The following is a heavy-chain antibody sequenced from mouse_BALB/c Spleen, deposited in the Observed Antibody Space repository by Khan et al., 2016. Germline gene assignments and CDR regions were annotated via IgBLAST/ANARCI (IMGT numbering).Heavy chain of an antibody. CDR1: GYSITSDYA. J-gene: IGHJ3*01. Sequence: EVQLQESGPGLVKPSQSLSLTCTVTGYSITSDYAWNWIRQFPGNKLEWMGYISYSGSTSYNPSLKSRISITRDTSKNQFFLQLNSVTTEDTATYYCAREGSWFADWGQGTLVTVSA. CDR3: AREGSWFAD. V-gene: IGHV3-2*02. CDR2: ISYSGST.